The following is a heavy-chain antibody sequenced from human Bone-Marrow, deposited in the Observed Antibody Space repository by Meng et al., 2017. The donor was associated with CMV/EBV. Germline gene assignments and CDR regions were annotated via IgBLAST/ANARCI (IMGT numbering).Heavy chain of an antibody. Sequence: ASVNVSCKASGYTLTGYYMHGERQAPGQGLEWMGWINTNSGGTKYTQNFQGMVTMTRDRSISTAYMDLSRRTSDDTAVYYCAMGARTAYWGQGTLVTVSS. CDR3: AMGARTAY. CDR2: INTNSGGT. CDR1: GYTLTGYY. D-gene: IGHD3-16*01. V-gene: IGHV1-2*02. J-gene: IGHJ4*02.